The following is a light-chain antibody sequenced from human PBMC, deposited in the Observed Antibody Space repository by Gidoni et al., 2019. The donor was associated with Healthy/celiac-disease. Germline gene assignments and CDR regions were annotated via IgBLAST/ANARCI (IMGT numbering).Light chain of an antibody. CDR3: QQSYSTPPVT. V-gene: IGKV1-39*01. CDR1: QSISSY. Sequence: DIQMTQSPSSLSASVGDRVTITCRASQSISSYLNWYQQKPGKAPKLLIYAASSVQSGVPSRFSGSGSGTDFTLTISRLQPEDFATYYCQQSYSTPPVTFGGGTKVEIK. J-gene: IGKJ4*01. CDR2: AAS.